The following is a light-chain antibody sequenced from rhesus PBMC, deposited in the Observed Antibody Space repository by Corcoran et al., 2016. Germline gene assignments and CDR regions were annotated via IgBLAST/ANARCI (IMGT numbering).Light chain of an antibody. V-gene: IGKV1-28*03. CDR3: RQHNSYPFT. CDR2: DAS. CDR1: QGISSY. J-gene: IGKJ3*01. Sequence: DIQMTQSPSSLSASVGDTVTITCRASQGISSYLNWFQQKPGKAPKLLIYDASRLESGVPSRFSGSGSGTDFTLTISSLQPEDFAAYYWRQHNSYPFTFGPGTKLDIK.